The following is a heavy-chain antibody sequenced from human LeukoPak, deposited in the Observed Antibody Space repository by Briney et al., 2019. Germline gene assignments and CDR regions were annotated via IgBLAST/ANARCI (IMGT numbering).Heavy chain of an antibody. CDR2: IIPILGIA. Sequence: SVKVSCKASGGTFSSYAISWVRQAPGQGLEWMGRIIPILGIANYAQKFQGRVTITADKSTSTAYMELSSLRSEDTAVYYCARDHDYYGSGSYYPYWGQGTLVTVSS. J-gene: IGHJ4*02. D-gene: IGHD3-10*01. CDR3: ARDHDYYGSGSYYPY. V-gene: IGHV1-69*04. CDR1: GGTFSSYA.